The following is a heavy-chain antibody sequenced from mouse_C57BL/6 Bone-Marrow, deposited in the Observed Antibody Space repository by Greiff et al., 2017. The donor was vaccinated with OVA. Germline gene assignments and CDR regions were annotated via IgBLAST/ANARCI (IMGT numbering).Heavy chain of an antibody. CDR2: IDPETGGT. V-gene: IGHV1-15*01. J-gene: IGHJ3*01. CDR3: TREDYSNYEAY. CDR1: GYTFTDYE. Sequence: VKLQQSGAELVRPGASVTLSCKASGYTFTDYEMHWVKQTPVHGLEWIGAIDPETGGTAYNQKFKGKAILTADKSSSTAYMELRSLTSEDSAVYYCTREDYSNYEAYWGQGTLVTVSA. D-gene: IGHD2-5*01.